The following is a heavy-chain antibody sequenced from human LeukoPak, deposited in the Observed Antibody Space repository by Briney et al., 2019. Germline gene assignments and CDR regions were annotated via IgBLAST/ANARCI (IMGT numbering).Heavy chain of an antibody. CDR2: MNPNSGNT. CDR3: ARGPSNGCSGGSCYGY. CDR1: GYTFTGYD. J-gene: IGHJ4*02. Sequence: ASVKVSCKASGYTFTGYDINWVRQATGQGLEWMGWMNPNSGNTGYAQKFQGRVTITRNTSISTAYMELSSLRSEDTAVYYCARGPSNGCSGGSCYGYWGQGTLVTVSS. D-gene: IGHD2-15*01. V-gene: IGHV1-8*03.